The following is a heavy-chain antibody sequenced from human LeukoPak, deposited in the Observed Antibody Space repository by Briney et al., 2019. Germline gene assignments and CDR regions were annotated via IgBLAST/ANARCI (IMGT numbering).Heavy chain of an antibody. V-gene: IGHV3-9*01. D-gene: IGHD2-2*01. CDR2: ITWNSGSI. J-gene: IGHJ5*02. Sequence: PGGSLRLSCAASGFTFDDYAMHWVRQAPGKGLEWVSGITWNSGSIGYADSVKGRFTISRDNAKNSLYLQMNSLRVEDTALYYCARSRRVVPAAMPNWFDPWGQGTLVTVSS. CDR3: ARSRRVVPAAMPNWFDP. CDR1: GFTFDDYA.